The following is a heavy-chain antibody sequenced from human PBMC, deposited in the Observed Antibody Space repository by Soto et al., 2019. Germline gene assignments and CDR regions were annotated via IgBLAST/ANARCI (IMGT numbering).Heavy chain of an antibody. V-gene: IGHV4-30-4*01. CDR1: VGSISNGDFY. CDR2: IYYSGST. Sequence: TLSLTCTVSVGSISNGDFYWSWIRQPPGKGLELIGNIYYSGSTYYNPSLRSRAIMSVDTSQNQFSLKLSSLTAADTAVYFCARADDLSDSFDYWGQGALVIFSS. CDR3: ARADDLSDSFDY. D-gene: IGHD2-21*02. J-gene: IGHJ4*02.